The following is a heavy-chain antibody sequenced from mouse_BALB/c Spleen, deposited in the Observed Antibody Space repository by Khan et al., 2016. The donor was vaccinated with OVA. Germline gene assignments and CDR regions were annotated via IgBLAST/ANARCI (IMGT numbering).Heavy chain of an antibody. J-gene: IGHJ2*01. D-gene: IGHD1-1*01. CDR1: GYSITSDYA. Sequence: HLQESGPGLVKPSQSLSLTCTVTGYSITSDYAWNWIRQFPGNKLEWMGYISYSGSTSYNPSLKSRISITRDTSKNQFFLQLNSVTTEDTATYYCARDYGSSYYYFDYWGQGTTLTVSS. CDR2: ISYSGST. V-gene: IGHV3-2*02. CDR3: ARDYGSSYYYFDY.